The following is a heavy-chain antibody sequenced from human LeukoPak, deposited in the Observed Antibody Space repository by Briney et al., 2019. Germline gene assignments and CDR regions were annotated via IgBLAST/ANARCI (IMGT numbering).Heavy chain of an antibody. CDR1: GYSITDGFY. J-gene: IGHJ6*03. Sequence: SETLSLTCTVSGYSITDGFYWGWIRQPPGKGLEWIGSIFHTGRTYYNPSLKNRVLMSVDTSKNQFSLKLNSVTAADTAVYYCARVVYSGYDFRGAMDVWGKGTTVTVSS. CDR3: ARVVYSGYDFRGAMDV. V-gene: IGHV4-38-2*02. CDR2: IFHTGRT. D-gene: IGHD5-12*01.